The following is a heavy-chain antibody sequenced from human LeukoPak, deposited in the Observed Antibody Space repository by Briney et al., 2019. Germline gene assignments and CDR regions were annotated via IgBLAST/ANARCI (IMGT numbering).Heavy chain of an antibody. D-gene: IGHD3/OR15-3a*01. CDR1: GFTFTTHW. V-gene: IGHV5-51*01. Sequence: PGESLKISCKTFGFTFTTHWIAWVRQMPGEGLELMGIIFPGDSDTNYSPSFQGQVTISADKSSNTAYLQWSSLKASDTAMYYCARYYFWTGSYFFDHWGQGTLVTVSS. CDR2: IFPGDSDT. J-gene: IGHJ4*02. CDR3: ARYYFWTGSYFFDH.